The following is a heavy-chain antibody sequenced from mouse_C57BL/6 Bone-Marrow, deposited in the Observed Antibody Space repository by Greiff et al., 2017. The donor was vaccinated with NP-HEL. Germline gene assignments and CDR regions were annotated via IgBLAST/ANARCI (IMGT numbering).Heavy chain of an antibody. J-gene: IGHJ4*01. Sequence: QVQLKESGPGLVQPSQSLSITCTVSGFSLTSYGVHWVRQSPGKGLEWLGVIWSGGSTDYNAAFISRLSISKDNSKSQVFFKMNSLQADDTAIYYCASLLLFTGNAMDYWGQGTSVTVSS. CDR2: IWSGGST. V-gene: IGHV2-2*01. D-gene: IGHD1-1*01. CDR1: GFSLTSYG. CDR3: ASLLLFTGNAMDY.